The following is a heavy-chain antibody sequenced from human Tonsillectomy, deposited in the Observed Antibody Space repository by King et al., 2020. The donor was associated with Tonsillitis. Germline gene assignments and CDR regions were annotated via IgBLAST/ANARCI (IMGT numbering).Heavy chain of an antibody. CDR1: GGSISSGGYY. V-gene: IGHV4-31*03. Sequence: VQLQESGPGLVKPSQTLSLTCTVSGGSISSGGYYWSWIRQHPGKGLEWIGYIYYSGSTYYNPSLKSRLTISVDTSKNHFSLKLSSVTAADTAVYYCARENYDTSGYYFDYWGPGSLVTVSS. CDR2: IYYSGST. CDR3: ARENYDTSGYYFDY. D-gene: IGHD3-22*01. J-gene: IGHJ4*02.